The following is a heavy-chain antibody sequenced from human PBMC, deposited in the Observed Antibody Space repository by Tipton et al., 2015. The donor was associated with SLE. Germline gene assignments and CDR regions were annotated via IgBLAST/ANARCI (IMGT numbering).Heavy chain of an antibody. CDR2: IYTSGST. CDR3: ARAWGYSGSPDAFDI. Sequence: TLSLTCTVSGGSISSYYWSWIRQPAGKGLEWIGRIYTSGSTNYNPSLKSRVTISVDTSKNQFSLKLSSVTAADTAVYYCARAWGYSGSPDAFDIWGQGTMVTVSS. J-gene: IGHJ3*02. D-gene: IGHD1-26*01. V-gene: IGHV4-4*07. CDR1: GGSISSYY.